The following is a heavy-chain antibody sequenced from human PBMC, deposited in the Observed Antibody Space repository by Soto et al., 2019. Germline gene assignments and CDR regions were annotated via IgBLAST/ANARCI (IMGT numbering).Heavy chain of an antibody. CDR1: GYTFTSYG. Sequence: QVRLVQSAAEVKKPGASVKVSCKASGYTFTSYGISWVRQAPGQGLEWMGWISGYNGNTNLAQKLQGRVTMTTDTATSYAFMDVGSLSSDASAVYYCARIADCSIPPCFFPARFHNRGYSSSSGMDVWGQGTTVTVPS. D-gene: IGHD2-2*01. J-gene: IGHJ6*02. CDR2: ISGYNGNT. V-gene: IGHV1-18*01. CDR3: ARIADCSIPPCFFPARFHNRGYSSSSGMDV.